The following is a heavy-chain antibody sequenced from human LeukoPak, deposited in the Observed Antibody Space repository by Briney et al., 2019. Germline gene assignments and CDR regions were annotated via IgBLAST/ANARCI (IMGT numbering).Heavy chain of an antibody. J-gene: IGHJ5*02. CDR3: MVREVVYNRFDP. CDR2: ISSSSSYI. D-gene: IGHD3-10*01. V-gene: IGHV3-21*01. Sequence: GGSLRLSCAASGFTFSSYSMNWVRQAPGKGLELVSSISSSSSYIYYADSVKGRFTISRDNAKNSLYLQMNSLRAEDTSVYYGMVREVVYNRFDPWGQGTLVTVSS. CDR1: GFTFSSYS.